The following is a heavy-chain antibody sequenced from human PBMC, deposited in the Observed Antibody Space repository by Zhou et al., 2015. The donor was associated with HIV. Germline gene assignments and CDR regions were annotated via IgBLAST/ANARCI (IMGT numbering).Heavy chain of an antibody. J-gene: IGHJ4*02. CDR1: GGTFSSYA. V-gene: IGHV1-69*01. Sequence: QVQLVQSGAEVKKPGSSVKVSCKASGGTFSSYAISWVRQAPGQGLEWMGGIIPIFGTANYAQKFQGRVTITADESTSTAYMELSSLRSEDTAVYYCAREGGGDYYGSGSYYGLDYWGQGTLVTVSS. D-gene: IGHD3-10*01. CDR3: AREGGGDYYGSGSYYGLDY. CDR2: IIPIFGTA.